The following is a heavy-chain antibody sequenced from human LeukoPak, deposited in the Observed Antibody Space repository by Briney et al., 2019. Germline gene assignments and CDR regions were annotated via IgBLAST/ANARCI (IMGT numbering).Heavy chain of an antibody. CDR1: GYTFTGYF. CDR2: INPNSGGT. D-gene: IGHD3-22*01. CDR3: ARVKNYYDSSGYLYYFDY. V-gene: IGHV1-2*02. Sequence: GASVKVSCKASGYTFTGYFMHWVRQAPGQGLEWMGWINPNSGGTNYAQKFQGRVTMTRDTYISTAYMELSRLRSDDTAVYYCARVKNYYDSSGYLYYFDYWGQGTLVTVSS. J-gene: IGHJ4*02.